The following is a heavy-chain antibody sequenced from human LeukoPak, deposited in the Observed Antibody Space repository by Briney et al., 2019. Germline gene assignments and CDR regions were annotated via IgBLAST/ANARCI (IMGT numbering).Heavy chain of an antibody. J-gene: IGHJ4*02. Sequence: GASVKVSCKASGGTFSSYAISWVRQAPGQGLEWMGRIISIFGTANYAQKFQGRVTITTDESTSTAYMELSSLRSEDTAVYYCASDYGDYIGYWGQGTLVTVSS. CDR1: GGTFSSYA. CDR3: ASDYGDYIGY. D-gene: IGHD4-17*01. V-gene: IGHV1-69*05. CDR2: IISIFGTA.